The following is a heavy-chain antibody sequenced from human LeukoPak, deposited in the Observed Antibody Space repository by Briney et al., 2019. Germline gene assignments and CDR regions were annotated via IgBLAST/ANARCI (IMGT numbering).Heavy chain of an antibody. CDR1: GYSFTNYW. CDR3: ARPYYYDSSPRAFGD. D-gene: IGHD3-22*01. Sequence: GESLKISCKGSGYSFTNYWIGWVRQMPGKGLEWMGIIYPGDSETRYSPSFQGQVTISADKSISTAYLQWSSLKASDTAMYYCARPYYYDSSPRAFGDWGQGTLVTVSS. CDR2: IYPGDSET. J-gene: IGHJ4*02. V-gene: IGHV5-51*01.